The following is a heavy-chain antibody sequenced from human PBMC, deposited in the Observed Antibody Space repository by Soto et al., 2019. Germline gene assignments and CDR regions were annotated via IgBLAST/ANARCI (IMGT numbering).Heavy chain of an antibody. CDR1: GYSFTSYW. CDR2: IYPDDSDT. V-gene: IGHV5-51*01. CDR3: ARHWDGCDC. J-gene: IGHJ3*01. Sequence: PGESLKISCKVSGYSFTSYWIGWVRQMSGKGLEWMGIIYPDDSDTRYSPSFEGRVTISADKSTTTAYLQWSSLKASDTAVYYCARHWDGCDCWGPGKGVTASS.